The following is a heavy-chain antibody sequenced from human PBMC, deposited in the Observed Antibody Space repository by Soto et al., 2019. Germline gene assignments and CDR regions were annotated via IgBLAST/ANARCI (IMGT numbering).Heavy chain of an antibody. CDR3: ARGRSGRGTDFWSGYSYYFDY. CDR1: GGSISSYY. V-gene: IGHV4-59*01. J-gene: IGHJ4*02. CDR2: IYYSGST. Sequence: SETLSLTCTVSGGSISSYYWSWIRQPPGKGLEWIGYIYYSGSTNYNPSLKSRVTISVDTSKNQFPLKLSSVTAADTAVYYCARGRSGRGTDFWSGYSYYFDYWGQGTLVTVSS. D-gene: IGHD3-3*01.